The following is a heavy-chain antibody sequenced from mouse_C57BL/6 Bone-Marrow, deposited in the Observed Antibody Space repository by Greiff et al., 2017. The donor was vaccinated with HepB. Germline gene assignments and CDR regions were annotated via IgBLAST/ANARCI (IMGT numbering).Heavy chain of an antibody. CDR3: ARCSSPAWFAY. J-gene: IGHJ3*01. Sequence: VMLVESGPELVKPGASVKISCKASGYAFSSSWMNWVKQRPGKGLEWIGRIYPGDGDTNYNGKFKGKATLTADKSSSTAYMQLSSLTSEDSAVYFCARCSSPAWFAYWGQGTLVTVSA. CDR1: GYAFSSSW. CDR2: IYPGDGDT. V-gene: IGHV1-82*01. D-gene: IGHD1-1*01.